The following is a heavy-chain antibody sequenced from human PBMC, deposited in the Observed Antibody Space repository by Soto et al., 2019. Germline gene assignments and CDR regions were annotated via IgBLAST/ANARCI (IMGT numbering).Heavy chain of an antibody. CDR3: ARGCFCSSTRCYGVIYY. Sequence: PSETLSLTCAVYGGSFSGYYWSWIRQPPGKGLEWIGEINHSGSTNYNPSLKSRVTISVDTSKNQFSLKLSSVTAADTAVYYCARGCFCSSTRCYGVIYYWGQGSLVPVSS. CDR2: INHSGST. V-gene: IGHV4-34*01. D-gene: IGHD2-2*01. CDR1: GGSFSGYY. J-gene: IGHJ4*02.